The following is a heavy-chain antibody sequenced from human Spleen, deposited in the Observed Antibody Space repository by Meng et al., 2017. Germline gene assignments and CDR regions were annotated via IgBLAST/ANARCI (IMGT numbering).Heavy chain of an antibody. CDR1: GYTFIGNY. D-gene: IGHD2-15*01. Sequence: ASVKVSCKASGYTFIGNYLHWVRQAPGHGLEWLGWINPNTGGTNYAQNFQGRVTMTRDTSISTAYMELSSLRSDDTAVYYCARDWWSYYDYWGQGTLVTVSS. V-gene: IGHV1-2*02. CDR3: ARDWWSYYDY. J-gene: IGHJ4*02. CDR2: INPNTGGT.